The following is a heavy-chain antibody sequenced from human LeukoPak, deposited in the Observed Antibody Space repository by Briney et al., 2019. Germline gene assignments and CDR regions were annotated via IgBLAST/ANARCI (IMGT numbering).Heavy chain of an antibody. V-gene: IGHV4-59*01. CDR2: IYYSGTT. Sequence: SETLSLTCTVCGGAISGYYWGWIRQPPGKGLEWIGYIYYSGTTNYNPSLESRVTISVDMSKNQFSLNLRSVTAADTAVYYCVKVGPGTVDYWGQGTLVTVSS. D-gene: IGHD1-1*01. CDR1: GGAISGYY. CDR3: VKVGPGTVDY. J-gene: IGHJ4*02.